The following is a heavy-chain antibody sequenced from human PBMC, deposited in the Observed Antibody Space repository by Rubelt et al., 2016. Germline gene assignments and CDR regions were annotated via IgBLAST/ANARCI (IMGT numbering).Heavy chain of an antibody. J-gene: IGHJ4*02. D-gene: IGHD2-2*01. Sequence: QVQLQESGPGLVKPSQTLSLTCSVSGGSISSGGNYWSWIRQHPGKGLEWIGYISFSGSTHYNPSLKRRVRISVDTSKNHFSLKLRSATAADTAVYFCARDACSTTSCYSDYWGQGILVTVSS. CDR2: ISFSGST. CDR1: GGSISSGGNY. CDR3: ARDACSTTSCYSDY. V-gene: IGHV4-31*03.